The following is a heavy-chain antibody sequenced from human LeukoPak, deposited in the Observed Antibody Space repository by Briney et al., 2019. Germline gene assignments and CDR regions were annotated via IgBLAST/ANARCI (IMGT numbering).Heavy chain of an antibody. Sequence: GGSLRLSCAASGFTFSSYWMHWVRQAPGKGLVWVSRINSYGSSTSYADSVKGRFTISRDNAKNTLYLQMNSLRAEDTAVYYCARDKVVVTTKLLYYMDVWCKGTTVTISS. CDR3: ARDKVVVTTKLLYYMDV. V-gene: IGHV3-74*01. CDR2: INSYGSST. D-gene: IGHD2-21*02. CDR1: GFTFSSYW. J-gene: IGHJ6*03.